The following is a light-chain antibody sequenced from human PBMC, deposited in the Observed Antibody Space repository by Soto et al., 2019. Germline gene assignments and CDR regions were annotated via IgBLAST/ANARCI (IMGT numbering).Light chain of an antibody. CDR3: HQYDSWT. Sequence: EIVMTQSPATLSVSPGEGATLSCRASQSVLSNLAWYQQEPGQAPRLLIYGASTRATGIPARLSGSGSGTDFTLTISRLEPEDFAVYYCHQYDSWTFGQGTTVDIK. J-gene: IGKJ1*01. CDR1: QSVLSN. CDR2: GAS. V-gene: IGKV3-15*01.